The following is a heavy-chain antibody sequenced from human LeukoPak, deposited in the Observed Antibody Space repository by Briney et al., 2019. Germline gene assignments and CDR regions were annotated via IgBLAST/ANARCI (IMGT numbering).Heavy chain of an antibody. V-gene: IGHV3-30*02. CDR1: GFTFSSYG. J-gene: IGHJ4*02. CDR3: ARGRASTYYDSSGYFNY. Sequence: GGSLRLSCAASGFTFSSYGMHWVRQAPGKGLEWVAFIRYDGTNKYYADSVKGRFTISRDNSKDTLYLQMGSLRAEDMAVYYCARGRASTYYDSSGYFNYWGQGTLVTVSS. D-gene: IGHD3-22*01. CDR2: IRYDGTNK.